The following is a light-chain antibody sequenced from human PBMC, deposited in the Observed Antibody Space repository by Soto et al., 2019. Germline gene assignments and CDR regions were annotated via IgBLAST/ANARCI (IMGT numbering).Light chain of an antibody. CDR1: QSVLYSSNNKNY. CDR3: QXXYSTPYT. Sequence: DIVMTQSPDSLAVSLGERATINCKSSQSVLYSSNNKNYLAWYQQKPGQPPKLLIYWASTRESGVPDRFSGSGSGTDFTLTISSLQAEDVAVYYXQXXYSTPYTFXQGTKLEIK. J-gene: IGKJ2*01. CDR2: WAS. V-gene: IGKV4-1*01.